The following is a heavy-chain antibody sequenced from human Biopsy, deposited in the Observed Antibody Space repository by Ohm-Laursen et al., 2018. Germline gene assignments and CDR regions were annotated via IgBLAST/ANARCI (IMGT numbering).Heavy chain of an antibody. D-gene: IGHD2-8*01. CDR3: ARDGEAKYCKHGVCPSDF. Sequence: GSLRLSCTASGFTFSGFSMNWVRQAPGKGLEWVSSISDSGNHIYYTDSVKGRFTVSRDNGKNSVYLQMNSLRVEDTAVYYCARDGEAKYCKHGVCPSDFWGQGTLVTVSS. CDR1: GFTFSGFS. V-gene: IGHV3-21*01. CDR2: ISDSGNHI. J-gene: IGHJ4*02.